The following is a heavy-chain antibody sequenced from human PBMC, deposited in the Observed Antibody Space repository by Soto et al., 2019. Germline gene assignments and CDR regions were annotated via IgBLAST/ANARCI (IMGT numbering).Heavy chain of an antibody. Sequence: ASVKVSCKASGYTFTSYYMHWVRQAPGQGLEWMGIINPSGGSTSYAQKFQGRVTMTRDTSTSTVYMELSSLRPEDTAVYYCARDPQFVSDCSSTSCPEYYYYYYMDVWGKGTTVTVSS. CDR3: ARDPQFVSDCSSTSCPEYYYYYYMDV. CDR1: GYTFTSYY. D-gene: IGHD2-2*01. J-gene: IGHJ6*03. V-gene: IGHV1-46*03. CDR2: INPSGGST.